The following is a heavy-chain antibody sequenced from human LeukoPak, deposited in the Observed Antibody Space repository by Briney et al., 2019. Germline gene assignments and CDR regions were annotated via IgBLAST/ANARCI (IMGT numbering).Heavy chain of an antibody. J-gene: IGHJ4*02. D-gene: IGHD1-26*01. CDR2: ISPNGGST. V-gene: IGHV1-46*01. CDR3: ARDLIVGATFDF. Sequence: GASVKVSCKASGYTFTTFYIHWARQAPGQGLEWMGMISPNGGSTIYSQKFQDRVSMTRDTSTSTVYMELSSLRSEDTAVYYCARDLIVGATFDFWGQGTLVTVPS. CDR1: GYTFTTFY.